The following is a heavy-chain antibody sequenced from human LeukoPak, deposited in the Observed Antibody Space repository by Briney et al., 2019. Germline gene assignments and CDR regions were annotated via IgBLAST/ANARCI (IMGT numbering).Heavy chain of an antibody. J-gene: IGHJ5*02. D-gene: IGHD3/OR15-3a*01. CDR2: INPHSGGT. CDR1: GYTFTGHY. V-gene: IGHV1-2*02. CDR3: ARDRFWTGSAFDP. Sequence: ASVKVSCKASGYTFTGHYMHWVRQAPGQRLEWMGWINPHSGGTKFGQKFQGRVTMTRDTSNNTAYMELRSLTSDDTAVYYCARDRFWTGSAFDPWGQGTLVTVSS.